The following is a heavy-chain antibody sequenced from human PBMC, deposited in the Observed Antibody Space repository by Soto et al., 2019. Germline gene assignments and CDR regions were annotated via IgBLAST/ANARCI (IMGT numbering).Heavy chain of an antibody. CDR2: MNPNSGNT. Sequence: GSVKGYWKASGYAFTSYDINWVRQATGQGLEWMGWMNPNSGNTGYAQKFQGRVTMTRNTSISTAYMELSRLRSEDTAVYYCARGFPYYYDSSGYLRFDPWGQGTLVTVSS. J-gene: IGHJ5*02. CDR1: GYAFTSYD. CDR3: ARGFPYYYDSSGYLRFDP. D-gene: IGHD3-22*01. V-gene: IGHV1-8*01.